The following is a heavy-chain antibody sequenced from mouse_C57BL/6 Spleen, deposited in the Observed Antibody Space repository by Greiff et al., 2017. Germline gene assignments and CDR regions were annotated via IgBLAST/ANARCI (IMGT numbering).Heavy chain of an antibody. CDR1: GYSITSGYY. CDR2: ISYDGSN. V-gene: IGHV3-6*01. CDR3: ARAIYYYGNWYFDV. J-gene: IGHJ1*03. Sequence: EVQLVESGPGLVKPSQSLSLTCSVTGYSITSGYYWNWIRQFPGNKLEWMGYISYDGSNNYNPSLKNRISITRDTSKNQFFLKLNSVTTEDTATYYCARAIYYYGNWYFDVWGTGTTVTVSS. D-gene: IGHD1-1*01.